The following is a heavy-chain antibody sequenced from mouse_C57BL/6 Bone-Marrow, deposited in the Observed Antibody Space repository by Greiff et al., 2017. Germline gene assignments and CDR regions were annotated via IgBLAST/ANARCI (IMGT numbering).Heavy chain of an antibody. D-gene: IGHD2-3*01. CDR2: IDPETGGT. V-gene: IGHV1-15*01. CDR1: GYTFTDYE. J-gene: IGHJ4*01. CDR3: TRSSYDGYYDYAMDY. Sequence: QVQLQQSGAELVRPGASVTLSCKASGYTFTDYEMHWVKQTPVHGLEWIGAIDPETGGTAYNQKFKGKAILTADKSSSTAYMELRSLTSEDSAVYYCTRSSYDGYYDYAMDYWGQGTSVTVSS.